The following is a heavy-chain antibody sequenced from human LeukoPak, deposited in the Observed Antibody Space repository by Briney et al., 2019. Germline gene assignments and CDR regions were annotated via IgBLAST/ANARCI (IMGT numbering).Heavy chain of an antibody. V-gene: IGHV4-39*07. CDR2: IYYSGST. J-gene: IGHJ3*01. Sequence: PSETLSLTCTVSGGSISSSSYSWGWIRQPPGKGLEWIGSIYYSGSTYYNPSLKSRVTISVDTSKNQFSLKLSSVTAADTARYYCARDQDILAGGNLDVWGRGTMVTVSS. CDR1: GGSISSSSYS. CDR3: ARDQDILAGGNLDV. D-gene: IGHD3-9*01.